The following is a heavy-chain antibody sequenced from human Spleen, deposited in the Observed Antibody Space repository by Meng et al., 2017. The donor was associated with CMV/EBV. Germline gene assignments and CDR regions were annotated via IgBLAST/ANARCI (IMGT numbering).Heavy chain of an antibody. Sequence: GGCLRLSCAASGFTFSSYEMNWVRQAPGKGLEWVSYSSSSGSTIYYADSVKGRFTISRDNAKHSLYMQMNSVRAEDTGVYYCARAFGPAAIADAFDIWGQGTMVTVSS. CDR1: GFTFSSYE. CDR3: ARAFGPAAIADAFDI. D-gene: IGHD2-2*02. J-gene: IGHJ3*02. V-gene: IGHV3-48*03. CDR2: SSSSGSTI.